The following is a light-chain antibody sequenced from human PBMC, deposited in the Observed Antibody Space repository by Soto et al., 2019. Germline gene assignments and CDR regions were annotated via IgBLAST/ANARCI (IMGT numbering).Light chain of an antibody. V-gene: IGKV3-15*01. CDR2: GAS. Sequence: EIVMTQSPVILSVSPGESATLSCRASQSVRTNVAWYQQKAGQAPRLLIYGASTRATGIPARFSGGGSETEFTLTSSSLQSEVFALYHCQQYNDWPETFGQGTKVEIK. CDR3: QQYNDWPET. J-gene: IGKJ1*01. CDR1: QSVRTN.